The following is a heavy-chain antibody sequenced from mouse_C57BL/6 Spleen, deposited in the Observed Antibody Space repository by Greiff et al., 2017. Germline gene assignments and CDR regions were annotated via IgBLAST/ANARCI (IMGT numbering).Heavy chain of an antibody. J-gene: IGHJ4*01. V-gene: IGHV1-4*01. CDR2: INPSGGCT. CDR1: GYTFPSHT. Sequence: VQLQQSGAELARPGAYVKMSCKASGYTFPSHTMPWVKQRPGQGLEWIGSINPSGGCTKYHHTFKDKATLTADKSSSTAYLQLSSLTSEDAAVYYCARSGGDYAREFWGEEASGTVS. CDR3: ARSGGDYAREF. D-gene: IGHD3-1*01.